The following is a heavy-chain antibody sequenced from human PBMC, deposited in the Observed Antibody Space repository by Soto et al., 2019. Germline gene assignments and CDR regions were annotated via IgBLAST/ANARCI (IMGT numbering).Heavy chain of an antibody. CDR3: ARIGDGLGTCY. CDR1: GFTFSSYA. Sequence: EVLLLESGGGLVQPGGSLRLSCAASGFTFSSYAFTWVRQSPGKGLEWVSSISGNGAGTYHADSVKGQFTISRDNFKHAVFLQMNSLRAEDTAVYYCARIGDGLGTCYWGQGTLVTVSS. V-gene: IGHV3-23*01. D-gene: IGHD3-10*01. CDR2: ISGNGAGT. J-gene: IGHJ4*02.